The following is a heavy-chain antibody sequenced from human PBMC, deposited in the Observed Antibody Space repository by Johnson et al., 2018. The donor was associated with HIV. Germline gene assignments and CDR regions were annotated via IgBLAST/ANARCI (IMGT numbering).Heavy chain of an antibody. CDR3: ARVGQKLVPVPRGAFDI. Sequence: EVQLVESGGGVVQPGRSLRLSCAASGFTFSSYAMHWVRQAPGKGLEWVANIKQDGSDKYYADSVKGRFTISRDNAKNSLYLQMNSLRAEDTAVYYCARVGQKLVPVPRGAFDIWGQGTMVTVSS. J-gene: IGHJ3*02. CDR2: IKQDGSDK. V-gene: IGHV3-7*01. D-gene: IGHD6-6*01. CDR1: GFTFSSYA.